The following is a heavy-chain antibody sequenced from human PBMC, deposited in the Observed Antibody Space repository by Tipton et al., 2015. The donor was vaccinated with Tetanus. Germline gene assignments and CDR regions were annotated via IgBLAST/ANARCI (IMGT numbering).Heavy chain of an antibody. Sequence: SLRLSCAASGLTFSTYGMHWVRQAPGKGLESVAVISFDGNNKYYADSVKGRFTISRDNSKNTLYLQMSSLRTEDTAVYFCAKASVEDGVGPFDYWGRGTLVTVSS. D-gene: IGHD2-8*01. J-gene: IGHJ4*02. CDR1: GLTFSTYG. CDR3: AKASVEDGVGPFDY. V-gene: IGHV3-30*18. CDR2: ISFDGNNK.